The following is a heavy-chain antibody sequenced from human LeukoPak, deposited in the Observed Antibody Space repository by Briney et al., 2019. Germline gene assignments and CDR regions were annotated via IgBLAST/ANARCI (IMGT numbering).Heavy chain of an antibody. D-gene: IGHD5/OR15-5a*01. V-gene: IGHV4-39*01. CDR3: ATLVSTRYYFDY. CDR2: IYYSGST. J-gene: IGHJ4*02. Sequence: SETLSLTCTVSGDSISSRSYYWGWIRQPPGKGLEWIGSIYYSGSTYYNPSLKSRITISVNTSKTQFSLRLTSVTAADTAVYFCATLVSTRYYFDYWGQGTLVTVSS. CDR1: GDSISSRSYY.